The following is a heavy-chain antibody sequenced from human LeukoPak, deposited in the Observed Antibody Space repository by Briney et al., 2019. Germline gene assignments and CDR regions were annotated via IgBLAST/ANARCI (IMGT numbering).Heavy chain of an antibody. CDR2: TSYDASNK. CDR3: AKDPIRFSINWLNWFDP. Sequence: PGGSLRLSCAASGFTFSSYGMHWVRQAPGKGLEWVAVTSYDASNKYHADSVKGRFTISRDNSKNTLFLQMNSLRAEDTAVYYCAKDPIRFSINWLNWFDPWGQGTLVTVSS. D-gene: IGHD6-13*01. J-gene: IGHJ5*02. V-gene: IGHV3-30*18. CDR1: GFTFSSYG.